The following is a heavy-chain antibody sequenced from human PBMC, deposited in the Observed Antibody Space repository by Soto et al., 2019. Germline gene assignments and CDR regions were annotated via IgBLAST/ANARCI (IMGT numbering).Heavy chain of an antibody. Sequence: ASVKVSCKASGYIFTDYYMHWVRQAPGQELGWMGRINPNSGGTNYAQKFQGWVTMTRDTSISTAYMELSRLRSDDTAVYYCARGPHIVVVTAVAFDIWGQGTMVTVSS. V-gene: IGHV1-2*04. CDR1: GYIFTDYY. CDR3: ARGPHIVVVTAVAFDI. J-gene: IGHJ3*02. CDR2: INPNSGGT. D-gene: IGHD2-21*02.